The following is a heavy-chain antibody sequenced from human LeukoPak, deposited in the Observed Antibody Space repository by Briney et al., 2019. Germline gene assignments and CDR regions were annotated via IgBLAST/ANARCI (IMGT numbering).Heavy chain of an antibody. CDR2: INPNSGDT. CDR1: AYTITVYY. V-gene: IGHV1-2*02. Sequence: ASVNLSCTASAYTITVYYIHWVRQAPGQGQEWMGWINPNSGDTNYAQKFKGRVTMTRDTSINTAFMELSRLRSDDTAVYYCARVGSSISRHWFDPWGQGTLVTVSS. CDR3: ARVGSSISRHWFDP. J-gene: IGHJ5*02. D-gene: IGHD6-13*01.